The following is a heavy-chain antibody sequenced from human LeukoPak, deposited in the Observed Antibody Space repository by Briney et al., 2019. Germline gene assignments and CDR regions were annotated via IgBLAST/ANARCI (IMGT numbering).Heavy chain of an antibody. Sequence: PGGSLRLSCAASGFPFSSYGMHWVRQAPGKGLEWVARLVYDARSDYANSVKGRFSISRDDSKNTLFLDMSNLRVEDTALYYCARDLSAAFDFWGQGVLLTVSS. V-gene: IGHV3-33*01. CDR1: GFPFSSYG. J-gene: IGHJ4*02. CDR2: LVYDARS. D-gene: IGHD6-19*01. CDR3: ARDLSAAFDF.